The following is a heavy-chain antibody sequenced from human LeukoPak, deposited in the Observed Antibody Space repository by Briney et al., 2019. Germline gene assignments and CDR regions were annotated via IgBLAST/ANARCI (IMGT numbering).Heavy chain of an antibody. V-gene: IGHV4-39*01. CDR3: ATQGGSSSSYYYGMDV. Sequence: SETLSLTCTVSGGSISSSNYYWVWVRQPPGKGLEWIASIFYSGTTYYNPSLQSRFTISVDTSKNQFSLKLSSVSAPDTAVYYCATQGGSSSSYYYGMDVWGQGTTVTVSS. CDR1: GGSISSSNYY. D-gene: IGHD6-6*01. J-gene: IGHJ6*02. CDR2: IFYSGTT.